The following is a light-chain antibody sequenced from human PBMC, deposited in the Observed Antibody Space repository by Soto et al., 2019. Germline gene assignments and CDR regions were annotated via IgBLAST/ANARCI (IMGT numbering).Light chain of an antibody. Sequence: QSVLTRAAYVSRSPGPSIRITCTGTSSDVGAYNSVSWYQQHPGKAPKLIIYDVSTRPSGISDRFSGSKSGDTASLTISGLQSEDESDYYFSLYTTRFTYVFGTGTKVTVL. CDR1: SSDVGAYNS. CDR3: SLYTTRFTYV. CDR2: DVS. V-gene: IGLV2-14*01. J-gene: IGLJ1*01.